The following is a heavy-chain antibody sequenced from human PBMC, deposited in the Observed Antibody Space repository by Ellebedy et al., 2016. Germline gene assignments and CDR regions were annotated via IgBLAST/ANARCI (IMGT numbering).Heavy chain of an antibody. CDR2: ISSTGNTI. CDR1: GFTFSDYS. D-gene: IGHD6-13*01. J-gene: IGHJ4*02. Sequence: GESLKISXATSGFTFSDYSMNWVRQAPGRGLEWISYISSTGNTIYYADSVKGRFIISRDYVKRSLDLQMNSVRDDDTAVYFCARDQSRGIATIDFWGQGALVTVSS. V-gene: IGHV3-48*02. CDR3: ARDQSRGIATIDF.